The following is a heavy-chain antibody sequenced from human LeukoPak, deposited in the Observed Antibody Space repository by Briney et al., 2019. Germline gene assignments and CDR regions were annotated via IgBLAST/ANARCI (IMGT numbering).Heavy chain of an antibody. CDR1: GFTFSSYA. Sequence: PGRSLRPSCAASGFTFSSYAMHWVRQAPGKGLEWVAVISYDGSNKYYADSVKGRFTISRDNSKNTLYLQMNSLRAEDTAVYYCARDRHSSGWNWFDPWGQGTLVTVSS. J-gene: IGHJ5*02. CDR3: ARDRHSSGWNWFDP. D-gene: IGHD6-19*01. V-gene: IGHV3-30-3*01. CDR2: ISYDGSNK.